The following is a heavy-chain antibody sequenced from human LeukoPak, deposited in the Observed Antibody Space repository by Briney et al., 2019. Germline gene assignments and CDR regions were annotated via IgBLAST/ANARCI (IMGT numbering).Heavy chain of an antibody. D-gene: IGHD4-17*01. CDR1: GFTFSSYA. CDR3: AKDPGGYGDYLDY. J-gene: IGHJ4*02. CDR2: ISGSGGST. Sequence: PGGSLRLSCAASGFTFSSYAMSWVRQAPGKGLERVSAISGSGGSTSYADSVKGRFTISRDNSKKTLYLQMKSLRAEDTAVYYCAKDPGGYGDYLDYWGQGTLVTVSS. V-gene: IGHV3-23*01.